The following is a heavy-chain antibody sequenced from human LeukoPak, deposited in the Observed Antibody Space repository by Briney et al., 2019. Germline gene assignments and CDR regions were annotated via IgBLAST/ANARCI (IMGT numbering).Heavy chain of an antibody. D-gene: IGHD3-9*01. CDR2: FDPEDGET. Sequence: ASVTVSCTVSGYTLTELSMHWVRQAPGKGLEWMGGFDPEDGETIYAQKFQGRVTMTEDTSTDTAYMELSSLRSEDTAVYYCATASKGLRYFDWPTHPPTFDYWGQGTLVTVPS. V-gene: IGHV1-24*01. CDR3: ATASKGLRYFDWPTHPPTFDY. CDR1: GYTLTELS. J-gene: IGHJ4*02.